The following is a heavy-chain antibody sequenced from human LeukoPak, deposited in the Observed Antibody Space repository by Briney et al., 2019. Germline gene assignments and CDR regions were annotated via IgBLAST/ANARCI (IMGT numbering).Heavy chain of an antibody. J-gene: IGHJ3*01. CDR1: GGSISSYY. V-gene: IGHV4-59*12. D-gene: IGHD1-1*01. CDR3: ASQLTWYDAFDL. CDR2: IYYSGST. Sequence: SETLSLTCTVSGGSISSYYWSWIRQPPGKGLEWIGYIYYSGSTNYNPSLKSRVTISVDTSKNQFSLKLSSVTAADTAVYYCASQLTWYDAFDLWGQGTMVTVSS.